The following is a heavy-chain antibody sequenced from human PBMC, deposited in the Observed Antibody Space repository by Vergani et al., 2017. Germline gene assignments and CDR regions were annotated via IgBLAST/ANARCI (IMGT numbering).Heavy chain of an antibody. CDR2: ISGSGGST. J-gene: IGHJ3*02. Sequence: EVQLLESGGGLVQPGGSLRLSCAASGFTFSSYAMSWVRQAPGKGLEWVSAISGSGGSTYYADSVKGRFTISRDNSKNTLYLQMNSLRAEDTAVYYCAKDFCSSTSCYTPPDAFDIWGQGTMVTVSS. D-gene: IGHD2-2*02. V-gene: IGHV3-23*01. CDR3: AKDFCSSTSCYTPPDAFDI. CDR1: GFTFSSYA.